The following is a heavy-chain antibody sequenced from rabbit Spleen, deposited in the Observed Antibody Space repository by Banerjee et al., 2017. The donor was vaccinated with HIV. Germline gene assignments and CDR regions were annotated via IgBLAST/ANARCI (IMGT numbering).Heavy chain of an antibody. CDR2: IYAGSSGSA. CDR3: ARDSGTSFSSYGMDL. V-gene: IGHV1S45*01. Sequence: QEQLEESGGDLVKPEGSLTLTCTASGFSFSSTYYMYWVRQAPGKGLEWITCIYAGSSGSAYYASWAKGRFTISKTSSTTVTLQMTSLTAADTATYFCARDSGTSFSSYGMDLWGQGTLVTVS. CDR1: GFSFSSTYY. D-gene: IGHD8-1*01. J-gene: IGHJ3*01.